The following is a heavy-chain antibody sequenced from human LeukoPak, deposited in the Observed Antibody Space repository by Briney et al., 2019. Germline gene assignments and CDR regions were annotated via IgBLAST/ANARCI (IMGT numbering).Heavy chain of an antibody. CDR1: GGSISSGSYY. D-gene: IGHD2-2*01. Sequence: PSQTLSLTCTVSGGSISSGSYYWSWIRQPAGKGLEWIGRIYTSGSTNYNPSLKSRVTISVDTSKNQFSLKLSSVTAADTAVYYCARVGCSSTSCSLPYYYYYMDVWGKGTTVTVSS. CDR2: IYTSGST. V-gene: IGHV4-61*02. J-gene: IGHJ6*03. CDR3: ARVGCSSTSCSLPYYYYYMDV.